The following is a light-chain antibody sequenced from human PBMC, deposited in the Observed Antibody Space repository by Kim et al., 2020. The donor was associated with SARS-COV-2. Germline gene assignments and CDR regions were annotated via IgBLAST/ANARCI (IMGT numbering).Light chain of an antibody. CDR1: SSDFGGYNY. J-gene: IGLJ3*02. CDR2: DVS. Sequence: GQTLTISSTGTSSDFGGYNYVSWHQQHPGEAPKLLIYDVSNRPAGVSNRFSGSKSGNTASLTISGLQAEDEADYYCNSYTSSSTRVFGGGTQLTVL. V-gene: IGLV2-14*03. CDR3: NSYTSSSTRV.